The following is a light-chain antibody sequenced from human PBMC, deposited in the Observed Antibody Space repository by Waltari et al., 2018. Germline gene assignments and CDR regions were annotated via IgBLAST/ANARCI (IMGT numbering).Light chain of an antibody. V-gene: IGLV3-21*03. CDR2: DDS. CDR3: QVWDSSSDHVV. Sequence: SYVLTQPPSFSVAPLNPATITCGGINFASKSLHLYQQKPGQAPVLVVYDDSDRPSGIPERFSGSNSGNTATLTISRVEAGDEADYYCQVWDSSSDHVVFGGGTKLTVL. J-gene: IGLJ2*01. CDR1: NFASKS.